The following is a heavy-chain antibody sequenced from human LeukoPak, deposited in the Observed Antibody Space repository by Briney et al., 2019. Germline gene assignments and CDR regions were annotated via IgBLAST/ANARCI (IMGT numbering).Heavy chain of an antibody. D-gene: IGHD4-17*01. Sequence: ASVKVSCKASGYTSTSYYMHWVRQAPGQGLEWMGIINPSGGSTSYAQKFQGRVTMTRDTSTSTVYMELSSLRSEDTAVYYCARGDYGDYDLLDAFDIWGQGTMVIVSS. CDR1: GYTSTSYY. V-gene: IGHV1-46*01. CDR3: ARGDYGDYDLLDAFDI. J-gene: IGHJ3*02. CDR2: INPSGGST.